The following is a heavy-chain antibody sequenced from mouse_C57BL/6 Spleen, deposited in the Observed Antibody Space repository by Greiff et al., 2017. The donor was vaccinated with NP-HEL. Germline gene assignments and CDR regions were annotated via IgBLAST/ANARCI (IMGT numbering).Heavy chain of an antibody. D-gene: IGHD2-4*01. CDR2: IYPGDGDT. CDR1: GYAFSSSW. CDR3: AREGDDYFAY. Sequence: QVQLQQSGPELVKPGASVKISCKASGYAFSSSWMNWVKQRPGKGLEWIGRIYPGDGDTNYNGKFKGKATLTADKSSSTAYMQLSSLTSEDSAVYFCAREGDDYFAYWGQGTLVTVSA. J-gene: IGHJ3*01. V-gene: IGHV1-82*01.